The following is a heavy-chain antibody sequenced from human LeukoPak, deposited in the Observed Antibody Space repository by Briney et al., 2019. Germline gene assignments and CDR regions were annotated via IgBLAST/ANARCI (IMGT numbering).Heavy chain of an antibody. D-gene: IGHD2-15*01. CDR1: GGSFSGYC. V-gene: IGHV4-34*01. CDR2: IKHSGST. J-gene: IGHJ5*02. Sequence: PSETLSLTCAVCGGSFSGYCWSWIRQPPGKGLEWLGEIKHSGSTNYKPSLKSRVTISVDTSKNQFSLKLSSVTAADTAVYYCASVVVVVATPPDQAHWFDPWGQGTLVTVVS. CDR3: ASVVVVVATPPDQAHWFDP.